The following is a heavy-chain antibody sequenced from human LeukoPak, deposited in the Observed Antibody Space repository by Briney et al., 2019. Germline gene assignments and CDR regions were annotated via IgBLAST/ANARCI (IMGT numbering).Heavy chain of an antibody. CDR3: AKKVGVSYFDS. CDR1: GFSFGTYS. D-gene: IGHD2-15*01. Sequence: SGGSLRLSCAVSGFSFGTYSMNWVRQAPGKGLEWVSAISGGGSSTYYADSVKGRFTISRDNSKNTLYLQMNSLRVEDTAVYYCAKKVGVSYFDSWGQGTLVTVSS. J-gene: IGHJ4*02. V-gene: IGHV3-23*01. CDR2: ISGGGSST.